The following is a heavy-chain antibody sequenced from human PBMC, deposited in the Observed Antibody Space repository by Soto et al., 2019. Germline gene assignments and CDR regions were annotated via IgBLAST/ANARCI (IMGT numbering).Heavy chain of an antibody. CDR2: ISSSGSTI. J-gene: IGHJ3*02. D-gene: IGHD4-17*01. V-gene: IGHV3-11*01. CDR3: ERDWPVTTPGPDAFAI. CDR1: GFTFSDFY. Sequence: GGSLRLSCAASGFTFSDFYMSWIRQAPGKGLEWVSYISSSGSTIYYADTVKGRFTISRDNAKNSLYLQMNSLRAEDTAVYYCERDWPVTTPGPDAFAIWXQGTMVTVSS.